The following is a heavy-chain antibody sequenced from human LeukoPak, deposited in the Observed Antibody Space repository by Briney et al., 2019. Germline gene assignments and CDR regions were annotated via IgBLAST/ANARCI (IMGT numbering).Heavy chain of an antibody. Sequence: GGSLRLSRAASGFTFSSYSMNWVRLAPGKGLEWVSSISSSSSYIYYADSVKGRFTISRDNAKNSLYLQMNSLRAEDTAVYYCARDNEAVAGTDYWGQGTLVTVSS. D-gene: IGHD6-19*01. CDR3: ARDNEAVAGTDY. CDR2: ISSSSSYI. V-gene: IGHV3-21*01. J-gene: IGHJ4*02. CDR1: GFTFSSYS.